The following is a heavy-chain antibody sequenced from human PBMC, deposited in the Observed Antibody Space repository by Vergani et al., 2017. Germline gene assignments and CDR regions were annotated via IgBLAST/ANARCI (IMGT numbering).Heavy chain of an antibody. CDR2: ISSSSSTI. D-gene: IGHD3-10*01. V-gene: IGHV3-48*02. Sequence: EVQLVESGGGLVQPGGSLRLSCAASGFTFSSYSMNWVRQAPGKGLEWVSYISSSSSTIYYADSVKGRFTISRDNANNSLYLQMNSLRDEDTAVYYCARVVRTLVRGVIISDAFDNWGQGTMVTVSS. J-gene: IGHJ3*02. CDR1: GFTFSSYS. CDR3: ARVVRTLVRGVIISDAFDN.